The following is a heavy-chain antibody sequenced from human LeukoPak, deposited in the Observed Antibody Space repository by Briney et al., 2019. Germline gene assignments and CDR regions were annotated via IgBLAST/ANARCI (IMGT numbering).Heavy chain of an antibody. D-gene: IGHD1-14*01. V-gene: IGHV3-7*01. Sequence: DSLKGRFIISRDNAKNSLHLQMNSLRAEDTAVYYCARDSGGWFDPWGQGSLVTVSS. J-gene: IGHJ5*02. CDR3: ARDSGGWFDP.